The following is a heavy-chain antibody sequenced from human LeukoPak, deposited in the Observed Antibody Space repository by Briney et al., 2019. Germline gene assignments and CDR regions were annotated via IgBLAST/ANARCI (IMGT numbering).Heavy chain of an antibody. CDR1: GYTFTSYD. V-gene: IGHV1-8*01. CDR3: ATHLEWLLSFDY. D-gene: IGHD3-3*01. CDR2: MNPNSGNT. Sequence: GASVKVSCKASGYTFTSYDINWVRQATGQGLEWMGWMNPNSGNTGYAQKFQGRVTMTEGTSTDTAYMELSSLRSEDTAVYYCATHLEWLLSFDYWGQGTLVTVSS. J-gene: IGHJ4*02.